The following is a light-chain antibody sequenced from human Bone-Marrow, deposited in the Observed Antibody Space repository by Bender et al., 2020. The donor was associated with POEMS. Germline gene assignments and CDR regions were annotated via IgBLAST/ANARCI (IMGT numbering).Light chain of an antibody. CDR1: SSNTGSGYD. CDR2: GYN. Sequence: QSVLTQPPSVSGAPGQRVTISCTGSSSNTGSGYDINWYQHLPGTAPKLPIYGYNNRPSGDPDRSSGSKSGTSASLAITGLRSEDVADYYCAAWDDSLSGILFGGGTKLTVL. J-gene: IGLJ2*01. CDR3: AAWDDSLSGIL. V-gene: IGLV1-40*01.